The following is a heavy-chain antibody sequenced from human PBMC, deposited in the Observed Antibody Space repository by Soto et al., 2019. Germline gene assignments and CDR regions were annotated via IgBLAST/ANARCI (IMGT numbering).Heavy chain of an antibody. CDR1: GGSVSSGSYY. CDR3: ARVSVTTRPYYFDY. V-gene: IGHV4-61*01. Sequence: PSETLSLTCTVSGGSVSSGSYYWSWIRQPPGKGLEWIGYIYYSGSTNYNPSLKSRVTISVDTSKNQFSLKLSSVTAADTAVYYCARVSVTTRPYYFDYCGQGTLVTVSS. D-gene: IGHD4-17*01. CDR2: IYYSGST. J-gene: IGHJ4*02.